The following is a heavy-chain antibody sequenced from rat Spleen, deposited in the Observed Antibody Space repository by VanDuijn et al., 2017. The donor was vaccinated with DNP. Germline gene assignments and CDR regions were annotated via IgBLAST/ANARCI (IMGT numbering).Heavy chain of an antibody. CDR1: GFTFSDYA. J-gene: IGHJ4*01. V-gene: IGHV5-29*01. CDR2: ISYNGGTP. Sequence: EVQLVESGGGLVQPGNSLKLSCTASGFTFSDYAMAWVRQAPAKGLEWVATISYNGGTPYYRDSVKGRFTISRDNAQSTLYLQMDSLRSEDTATYYCARHRTIMPYYYSMDAWGQGASVTVSS. D-gene: IGHD1-12*01. CDR3: ARHRTIMPYYYSMDA.